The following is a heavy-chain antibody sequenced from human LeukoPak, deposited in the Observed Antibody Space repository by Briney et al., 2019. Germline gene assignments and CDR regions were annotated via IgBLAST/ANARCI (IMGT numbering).Heavy chain of an antibody. J-gene: IGHJ4*02. V-gene: IGHV4-39*01. D-gene: IGHD1-26*01. CDR3: ARSPPRRTYGGIDY. CDR2: IYYSGST. Sequence: SETLSLTCTVSGGSFSSSSYYWGWIRQPPGKGLEWIGSIYYSGSTYYNPSLKSRVTISVDTSKNQFSLKLSSVTAADTAVYYCARSPPRRTYGGIDYWGQGTLVTVSS. CDR1: GGSFSSSSYY.